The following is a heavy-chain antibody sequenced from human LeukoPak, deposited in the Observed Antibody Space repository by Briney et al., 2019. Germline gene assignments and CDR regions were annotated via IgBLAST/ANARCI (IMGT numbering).Heavy chain of an antibody. Sequence: GSLRLSCAASGFTFSSYSMNWVRQAPGKGLEWIGEINHSGSTNYNPSLKSRVTISVDTSKNQFSLKLSSVTAADTAVYYCARGIAVAGRALWRDDYWGQGTLVTVSS. J-gene: IGHJ4*02. CDR2: INHSGST. D-gene: IGHD6-19*01. CDR1: GFTFSSYS. CDR3: ARGIAVAGRALWRDDY. V-gene: IGHV4-34*01.